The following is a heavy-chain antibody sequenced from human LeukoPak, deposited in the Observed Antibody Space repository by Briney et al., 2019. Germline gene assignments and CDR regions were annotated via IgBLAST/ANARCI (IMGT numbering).Heavy chain of an antibody. J-gene: IGHJ3*02. CDR2: ISSSSSYI. Sequence: GGSLRLSCAASGFTFSSYSMNWARQAPGKGLEWVSSISSSSSYIYYAGSVKGRFTISRDNAKNSLYLQMNSLRAEDTAVYYCARDGPWLLYEAAFDIWGQGTMVTVSS. CDR1: GFTFSSYS. D-gene: IGHD3-3*01. V-gene: IGHV3-21*01. CDR3: ARDGPWLLYEAAFDI.